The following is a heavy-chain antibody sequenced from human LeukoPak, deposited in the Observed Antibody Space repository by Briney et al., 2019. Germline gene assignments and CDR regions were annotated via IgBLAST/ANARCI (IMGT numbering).Heavy chain of an antibody. CDR2: ISAYNGNT. J-gene: IGHJ6*02. D-gene: IGHD6-6*01. CDR3: ARAPPLSSSSSGYYYGMDV. Sequence: ASVKVSCKASGYTFTSYGISWVRQAPGQGLEWMGWISAYNGNTNYAQKLQGRVTMTTDTSTSTAYMELRSLRSADTAVYYCARAPPLSSSSSGYYYGMDVWGQGTTVTVSS. V-gene: IGHV1-18*01. CDR1: GYTFTSYG.